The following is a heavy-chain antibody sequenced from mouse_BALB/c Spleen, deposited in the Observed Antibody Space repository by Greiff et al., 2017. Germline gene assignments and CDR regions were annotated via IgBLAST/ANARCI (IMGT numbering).Heavy chain of an antibody. V-gene: IGHV14-4*02. CDR1: GFNIKDYY. J-gene: IGHJ2*01. CDR2: IDPENGDT. Sequence: EVQLQQSGAELVRSGASVKLSCTASGFNIKDYYMHWVKQRPEQGLEWIGWIDPENGDTEYAPKFQGKATMTADTSSNTAYLQLSSLTSEDTAVYYCNAGTGTYDYWGPGTTLTGSS. D-gene: IGHD4-1*01. CDR3: NAGTGTYDY.